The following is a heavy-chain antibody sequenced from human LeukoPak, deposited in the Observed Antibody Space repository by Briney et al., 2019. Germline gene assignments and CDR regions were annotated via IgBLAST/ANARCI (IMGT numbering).Heavy chain of an antibody. CDR3: AREPMVRDFNWFDP. CDR1: GYTFTGYY. V-gene: IGHV1-2*06. J-gene: IGHJ5*02. CDR2: INPNSGGT. Sequence: ASVKVSCKTSGYTFTGYYIHWVRQAPGQRLEWMGRINPNSGGTNYAQKFQGRVTMTTDTSISTAYMELSRLTSDDTAVYYCAREPMVRDFNWFDPWGQGTLVTVSS. D-gene: IGHD3-10*01.